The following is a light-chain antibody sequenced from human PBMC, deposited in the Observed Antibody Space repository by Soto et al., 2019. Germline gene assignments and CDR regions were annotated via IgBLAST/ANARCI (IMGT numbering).Light chain of an antibody. J-gene: IGKJ1*01. V-gene: IGKV1-39*01. CDR2: AAT. CDR3: QQKFNFPRT. Sequence: DIQLTQSPSSLSASVGDRVTITCRASQTIDTYLNWYQHKPGTAPKVLIYAATYLQNGVPSRFSGTGSGADFTLTISSLQPEDFATYYCQQKFNFPRTFGQGTKVDIK. CDR1: QTIDTY.